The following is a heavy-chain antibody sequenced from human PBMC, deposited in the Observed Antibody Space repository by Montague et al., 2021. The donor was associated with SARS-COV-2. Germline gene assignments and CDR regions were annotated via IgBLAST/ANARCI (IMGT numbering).Heavy chain of an antibody. D-gene: IGHD3/OR15-3a*01. V-gene: IGHV3-48*03. CDR2: ISSSGATI. Sequence: SLRLSCAASGFDFFNFDMAWVRQAPERGLEWISDISSSGATILYADSLKGRFTISRDNAKNSLILQMNSLKDEDTAVYYCARSPRGSGTGWLDYWGQGTLVTVSS. J-gene: IGHJ4*02. CDR3: ARSPRGSGTGWLDY. CDR1: GFDFFNFD.